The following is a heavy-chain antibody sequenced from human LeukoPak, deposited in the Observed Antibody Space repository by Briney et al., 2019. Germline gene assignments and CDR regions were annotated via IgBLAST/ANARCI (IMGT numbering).Heavy chain of an antibody. Sequence: PSETLSLTCTVSGGSISGYYWSWIRQPPGKGLEWIGYIYYSGSTNYNPSLKSRVTISVDTSKNQFSLKLSSVTAADTAVYYCARELSGYDYYYYYYMDVWGKGTTVTVCS. J-gene: IGHJ6*03. CDR2: IYYSGST. D-gene: IGHD5-12*01. CDR3: ARELSGYDYYYYYYMDV. CDR1: GGSISGYY. V-gene: IGHV4-59*01.